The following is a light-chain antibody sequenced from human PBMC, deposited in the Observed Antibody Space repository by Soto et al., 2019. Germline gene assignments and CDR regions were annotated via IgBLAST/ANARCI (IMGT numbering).Light chain of an antibody. CDR2: NAS. CDR3: QQYGSSRWT. J-gene: IGKJ1*01. V-gene: IGKV3-20*01. Sequence: EIVLTQSPGTLSLSPGERATLSCRASQSVSSNYLAWYQQKPGQAPRLLIYNASSRATGIPDRFSGSGSGTDFTLIISRLEPEDFAVYYCQQYGSSRWTFGQGTKVDIK. CDR1: QSVSSNY.